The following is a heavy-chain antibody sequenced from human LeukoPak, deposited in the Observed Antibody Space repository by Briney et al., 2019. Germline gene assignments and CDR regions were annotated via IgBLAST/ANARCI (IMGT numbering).Heavy chain of an antibody. CDR3: ARARPFITIFSQPYYYYMDV. V-gene: IGHV4-39*01. CDR2: IYYSGNT. CDR1: GDSISTSNSY. J-gene: IGHJ6*03. Sequence: SETLSLTCTVSGDSISTSNSYWGWIRQPPGKGLEWIGSIYYSGNTYYNASLKSRVTISVDTSKNQFSLKLTSVTAADTAVYYCARARPFITIFSQPYYYYMDVWGKGTTVTVSS. D-gene: IGHD3-3*01.